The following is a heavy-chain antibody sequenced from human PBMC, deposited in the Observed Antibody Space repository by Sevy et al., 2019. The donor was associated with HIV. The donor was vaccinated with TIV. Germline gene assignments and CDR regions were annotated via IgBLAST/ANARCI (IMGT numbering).Heavy chain of an antibody. Sequence: GESLKISCAASGFTFSSYAMHWVRQAPGKGLEGVAVISYDGSNKYYADSVKGRFTISRDNSKNTLYLQMNSLRAEDTAVYYCARGWSDFDYWGQGTLVTVSS. J-gene: IGHJ4*02. CDR1: GFTFSSYA. V-gene: IGHV3-30-3*01. D-gene: IGHD6-19*01. CDR2: ISYDGSNK. CDR3: ARGWSDFDY.